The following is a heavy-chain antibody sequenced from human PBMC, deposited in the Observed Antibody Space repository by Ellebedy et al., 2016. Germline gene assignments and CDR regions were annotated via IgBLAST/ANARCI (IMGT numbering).Heavy chain of an antibody. D-gene: IGHD3-22*01. CDR3: ARGSDVTMIVVVIPGAFDI. V-gene: IGHV1-69*04. J-gene: IGHJ3*02. Sequence: SVKVSCXASGGTFSSYAISWVRQAPGQGLEWMGRIIPILGIANYAQKFQGRVTITADKSTSTAYMELRSLRSDDTAVYYCARGSDVTMIVVVIPGAFDIWGQGTMVTVSS. CDR2: IIPILGIA. CDR1: GGTFSSYA.